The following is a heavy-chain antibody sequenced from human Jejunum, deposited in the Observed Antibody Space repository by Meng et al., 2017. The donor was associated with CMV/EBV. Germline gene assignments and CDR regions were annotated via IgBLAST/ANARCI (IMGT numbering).Heavy chain of an antibody. V-gene: IGHV3-21*01. D-gene: IGHD4-17*01. CDR1: GFTFTRYS. J-gene: IGHJ5*02. CDR3: ARAIDYGDPNWFDA. CDR2: LSGSSTYI. Sequence: GFTFTRYSFIWVRQAPGKGLEWLSYLSGSSTYIYHADSVKGRFTISRDNARNSVYLQMDRLGAEDTAVYYCARAIDYGDPNWFDAWGQGTPVTVSS.